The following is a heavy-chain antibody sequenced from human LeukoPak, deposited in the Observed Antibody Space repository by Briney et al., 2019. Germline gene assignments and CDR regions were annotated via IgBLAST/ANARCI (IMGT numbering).Heavy chain of an antibody. V-gene: IGHV3-48*02. CDR3: ARGALRYSDY. CDR1: GFTFSSYT. J-gene: IGHJ4*02. Sequence: PGGSLRLSCAASGFTFSSYTMNWVRQAPGKGLEWVSSISSSSSAIYYAASVKGRFTISRDNAKNSLYLQMNSLRDKDTAVYYCARGALRYSDYWGQGTLVTVSS. D-gene: IGHD3-9*01. CDR2: ISSSSSAI.